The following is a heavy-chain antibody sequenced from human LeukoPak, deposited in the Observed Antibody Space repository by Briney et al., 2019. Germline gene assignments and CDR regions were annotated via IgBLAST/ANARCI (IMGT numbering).Heavy chain of an antibody. J-gene: IGHJ4*02. Sequence: SETLSLTCTVSGGSISSSTYYWGWIRQPPGKGLEWIGSIFYSGRTYYNPSLKSRVTMSVDTSKNQFSLKLSSVTAADTAVYYCARGTRAGVFDYWGQGTLVTVSS. V-gene: IGHV4-39*07. CDR3: ARGTRAGVFDY. CDR1: GGSISSSTYY. CDR2: IFYSGRT.